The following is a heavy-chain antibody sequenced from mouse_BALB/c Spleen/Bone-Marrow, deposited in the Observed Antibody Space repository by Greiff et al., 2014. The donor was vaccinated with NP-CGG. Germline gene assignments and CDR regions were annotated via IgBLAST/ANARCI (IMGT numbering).Heavy chain of an antibody. CDR1: GFSLTSYG. D-gene: IGHD2-3*01. CDR2: IWSDGST. V-gene: IGHV2-6-2*01. Sequence: VHLVESGPDLVAPSQSLFITCTVSGFSLTSYGVHWVRQPPGKGLEWLVVIWSDGSTTYNSALKSRLSISKDNSKSQVFLKMNSLQTDDTAMYYCARHDNDGYYLAYWGQGTLVTVSA. J-gene: IGHJ3*01. CDR3: ARHDNDGYYLAY.